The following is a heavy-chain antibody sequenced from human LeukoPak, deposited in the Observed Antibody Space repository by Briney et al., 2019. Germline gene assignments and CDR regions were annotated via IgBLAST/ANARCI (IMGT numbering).Heavy chain of an antibody. V-gene: IGHV3-30*03. CDR2: ISYDGSNK. CDR1: GFTFSSYG. Sequence: PGRSLRLSCAASGFTFSSYGMHWVRQAPGKGLEWVAVISYDGSNKYYADSVKGRFTISRDNAKSSLYLQMNSLRAEDTAVYYCARGSRASGYCPFDYWGQGTLVAVSS. J-gene: IGHJ4*02. D-gene: IGHD3-22*01. CDR3: ARGSRASGYCPFDY.